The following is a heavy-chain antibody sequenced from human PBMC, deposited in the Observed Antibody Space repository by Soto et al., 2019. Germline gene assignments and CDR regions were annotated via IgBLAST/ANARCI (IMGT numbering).Heavy chain of an antibody. J-gene: IGHJ5*02. D-gene: IGHD2-2*02. CDR2: INAGNGNT. CDR1: GYTLTSYA. Sequence: ASVKVSWKASGYTLTSYAIHLVRPAPRQRLEWMGWINAGNGNTKYSQKFQGRVTITRDTSASTAYMELSSLRSEDTAVYYCARDFCSSTSCYTSGFDPWGQRTLVTVSS. V-gene: IGHV1-3*01. CDR3: ARDFCSSTSCYTSGFDP.